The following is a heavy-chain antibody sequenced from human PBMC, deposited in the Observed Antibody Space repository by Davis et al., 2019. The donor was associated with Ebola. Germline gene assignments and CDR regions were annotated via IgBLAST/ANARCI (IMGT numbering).Heavy chain of an antibody. J-gene: IGHJ4*02. D-gene: IGHD3-22*01. CDR1: GYTFTGYY. Sequence: ASVKVSCKASGYTFTGYYMHWVRQAPGQGLEWMGWINPNSGGTNYAQKFQGRVTMTSDTSINTAYMELSRLRSDDTAVYYCARDRHDTSGYGFWGPGTLVTVSS. CDR3: ARDRHDTSGYGF. V-gene: IGHV1-2*02. CDR2: INPNSGGT.